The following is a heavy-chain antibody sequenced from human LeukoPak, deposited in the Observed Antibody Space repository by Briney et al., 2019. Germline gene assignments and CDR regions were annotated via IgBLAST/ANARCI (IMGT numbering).Heavy chain of an antibody. V-gene: IGHV3-74*01. J-gene: IGHJ4*02. D-gene: IGHD6-19*01. CDR2: INPNGGST. Sequence: GGSLRLSCAASGFTVSSNYMSWVRQVPGKGLVWVSRINPNGGSTFYADSVKGRFTISRGNAKNTLFLQMNSLRAEDTAVYYCALELNGWRDYWGQGTLVTVSS. CDR3: ALELNGWRDY. CDR1: GFTVSSNY.